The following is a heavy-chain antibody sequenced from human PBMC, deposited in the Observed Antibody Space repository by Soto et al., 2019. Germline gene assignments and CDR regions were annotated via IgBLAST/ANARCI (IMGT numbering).Heavy chain of an antibody. J-gene: IGHJ6*02. CDR3: AREARYFYGMDV. Sequence: GGSRSLSCAAFGFTFSSYPMHWARQAPGKGLEYVSAISSKGGSTYYADSVKGRFTISRDNSKNTLYLQMGSLRAEDMAVYYCAREARYFYGMDVWGQGTTVTISS. V-gene: IGHV3-64*02. CDR2: ISSKGGST. CDR1: GFTFSSYP.